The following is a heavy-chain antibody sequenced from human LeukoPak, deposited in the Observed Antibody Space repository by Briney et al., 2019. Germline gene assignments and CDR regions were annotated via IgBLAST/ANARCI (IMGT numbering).Heavy chain of an antibody. CDR2: FDPEDGET. V-gene: IGHV1-24*01. J-gene: IGHJ3*02. Sequence: GASVKVSCKVSGYTLTELSMHWVRQAPGKGLEWMGGFDPEDGETIYAQKFQGRVTMTRDTSISTAYMELSRLRSDDTAVYYCARDPSGTAMGRDAFDIWGQGTMVTVSS. D-gene: IGHD5-18*01. CDR1: GYTLTELS. CDR3: ARDPSGTAMGRDAFDI.